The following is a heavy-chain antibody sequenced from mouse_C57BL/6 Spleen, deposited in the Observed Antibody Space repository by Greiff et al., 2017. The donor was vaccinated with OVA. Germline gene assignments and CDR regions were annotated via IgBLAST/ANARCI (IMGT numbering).Heavy chain of an antibody. CDR3: ARAGWSGAMDY. CDR2: INPNNGGT. D-gene: IGHD2-3*01. CDR1: GYTFTDYY. Sequence: VQLQQSGPELVKPGASVKISCKASGYTFTDYYMNWVKQSHGKSLEWIGDINPNNGGTSYNQKFKGKATLTVDKSSSTAYMELRSLTSEDSAVYYCARAGWSGAMDYWGQGTSVTVSS. J-gene: IGHJ4*01. V-gene: IGHV1-26*01.